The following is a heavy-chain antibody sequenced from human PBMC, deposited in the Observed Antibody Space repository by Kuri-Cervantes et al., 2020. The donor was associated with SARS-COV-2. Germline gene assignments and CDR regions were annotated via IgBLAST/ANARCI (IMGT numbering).Heavy chain of an antibody. Sequence: SETLSLTCTVSGGSISGSGYYWAWIRQPPGKGLEWIGNIHYTGSAYYTWSLKSRVTISVDTSKNQFSLKLNSVTAADTAVYYCARRGGATYYFDYWGQGTLVTVSS. V-gene: IGHV4-39*01. CDR3: ARRGGATYYFDY. CDR2: IHYTGSA. J-gene: IGHJ4*02. D-gene: IGHD1-26*01. CDR1: GGSISGSGYY.